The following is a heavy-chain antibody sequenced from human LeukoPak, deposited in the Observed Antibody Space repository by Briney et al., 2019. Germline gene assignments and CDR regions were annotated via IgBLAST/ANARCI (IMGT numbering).Heavy chain of an antibody. CDR3: AREDFSNYLNNAFDI. Sequence: GRSLRLSCAASGFTFDDYAMHWVRQAPGKGLEWVSGISWNSGSIGYADSVKGRFTISRDNAKNSLYLQMNSLRAEDTALYYCAREDFSNYLNNAFDIWGQGTMVTVSS. CDR2: ISWNSGSI. J-gene: IGHJ3*02. D-gene: IGHD4-11*01. V-gene: IGHV3-9*01. CDR1: GFTFDDYA.